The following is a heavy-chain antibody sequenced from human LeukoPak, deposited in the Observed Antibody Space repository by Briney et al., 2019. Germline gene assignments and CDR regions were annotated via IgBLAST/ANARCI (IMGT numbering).Heavy chain of an antibody. V-gene: IGHV1-69*01. J-gene: IGHJ6*02. D-gene: IGHD1-26*01. Sequence: SVKVSCKASGGTFSGYAISWVRQAPGQGLEWMGGIIPIFGTANYAQKFQGRVTITADESTSTAYMELSSLRSEDTAVYYCARSPGGYSGSYFTGMDVWGQGTTVTVSS. CDR1: GGTFSGYA. CDR2: IIPIFGTA. CDR3: ARSPGGYSGSYFTGMDV.